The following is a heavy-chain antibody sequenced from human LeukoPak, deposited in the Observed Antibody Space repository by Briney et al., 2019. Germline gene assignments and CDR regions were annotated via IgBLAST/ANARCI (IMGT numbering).Heavy chain of an antibody. V-gene: IGHV1-18*01. CDR2: ISAYNGNT. D-gene: IGHD3-16*02. J-gene: IGHJ6*02. CDR3: ASFSIYYYYGMDV. Sequence: ASVKVSCKASGYTFTSYGISWVRQAPGQGLEWMGWISAYNGNTNYAQKLQGRVTMTTDTSTSTAYMELRSLGSDDTAVYYCASFSIYYYYGMDVWGQGTTVTVSS. CDR1: GYTFTSYG.